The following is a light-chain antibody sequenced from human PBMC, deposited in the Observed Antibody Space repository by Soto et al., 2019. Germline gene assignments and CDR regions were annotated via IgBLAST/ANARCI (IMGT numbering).Light chain of an antibody. CDR1: SSDVGGYNY. J-gene: IGLJ2*01. CDR3: ISYTSSSILV. Sequence: QSALTQPASVSGSPGQSITISCTGTSSDVGGYNYVSWYQQHPGKAPKLLLYEVSNRPSGVSNRFSGSKSGNTASLTISGLQAEDEDDYYCISYTSSSILVFGGGTKVTVL. V-gene: IGLV2-14*01. CDR2: EVS.